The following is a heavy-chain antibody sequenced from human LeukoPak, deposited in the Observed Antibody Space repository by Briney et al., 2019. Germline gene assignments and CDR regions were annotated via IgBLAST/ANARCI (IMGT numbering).Heavy chain of an antibody. CDR3: ARAVVGAHVDY. Sequence: SETLSLTCTVSGGSISSGDYYWSWIRQPPGKGLEWIGYIYYSGSTYYNPSLKSRVNISVDTSKNQFSLKLSSVTAADTAVYYCARAVVGAHVDYWGQGTLVTVSS. J-gene: IGHJ4*02. CDR1: GGSISSGDYY. V-gene: IGHV4-30-4*01. D-gene: IGHD1-26*01. CDR2: IYYSGST.